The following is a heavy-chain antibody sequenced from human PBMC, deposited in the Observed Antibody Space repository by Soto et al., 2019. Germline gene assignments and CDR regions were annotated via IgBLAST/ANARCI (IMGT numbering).Heavy chain of an antibody. Sequence: QVQLVQSGAEVKKPGSSVKVSCKASGGTFSSYAISWVRQAPGQGLEWMGGIIPIFGTANYAQKFQGRVTITADESTSTAYMELSSLRSEDTAVYYCARGLYCSSTRCPDRGYYYYGMDVWGQGTTVTVSS. CDR1: GGTFSSYA. CDR2: IIPIFGTA. D-gene: IGHD2-2*01. V-gene: IGHV1-69*01. CDR3: ARGLYCSSTRCPDRGYYYYGMDV. J-gene: IGHJ6*02.